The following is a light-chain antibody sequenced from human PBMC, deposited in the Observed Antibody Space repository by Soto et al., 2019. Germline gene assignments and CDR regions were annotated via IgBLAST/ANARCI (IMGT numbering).Light chain of an antibody. CDR1: SSNVGTYDL. J-gene: IGLJ2*01. CDR2: EGT. Sequence: QSALTQPASVSASPGQSITISCTGTSSNVGTYDLVSWYQHHPDKAPKLIIYEGTKRPSGISSRFSGSKSGNTASLTISGPQGEDRGEYYCRSLAVWAAFVFGGGNK. V-gene: IGLV2-23*01. CDR3: RSLAVWAAFV.